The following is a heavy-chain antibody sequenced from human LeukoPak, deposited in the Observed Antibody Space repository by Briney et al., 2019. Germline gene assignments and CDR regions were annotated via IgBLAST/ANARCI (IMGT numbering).Heavy chain of an antibody. D-gene: IGHD3-3*01. CDR3: ARTAVTIFGVVITPFDY. V-gene: IGHV4-34*01. CDR2: INHSGST. J-gene: IGHJ4*02. CDR1: GGSFSGYY. Sequence: SETLSLTCAVYGGSFSGYYWSWIRQPPGKGLEWIGEINHSGSTNYNPSLKSRVTISVDTSKNQFSLKLSSVTAADTAVCYCARTAVTIFGVVITPFDYWGQGTLVTVSS.